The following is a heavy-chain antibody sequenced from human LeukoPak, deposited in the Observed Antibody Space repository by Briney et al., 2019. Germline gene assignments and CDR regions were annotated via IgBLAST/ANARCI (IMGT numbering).Heavy chain of an antibody. V-gene: IGHV3-30-3*01. CDR3: AKDWDIVVVPAALGDY. CDR2: ISYDGSNK. J-gene: IGHJ4*02. Sequence: PGGSLRLSCAASGFTFSSYAMHWVRQAPGKGLEWVAVISYDGSNKYYADSVKGRFTISRDNSKNTLYLQMNSLRAEDTAVYYCAKDWDIVVVPAALGDYWGQGTLVTVSS. D-gene: IGHD2-2*01. CDR1: GFTFSSYA.